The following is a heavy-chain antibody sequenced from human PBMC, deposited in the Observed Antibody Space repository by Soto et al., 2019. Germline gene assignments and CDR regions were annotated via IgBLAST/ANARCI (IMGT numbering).Heavy chain of an antibody. V-gene: IGHV3-33*01. Sequence: GGSLRLSCAASGFTFSSYGMHWVRQAPGKGLEWVAVIWYDGSNKYYADSVKGRFTISRDNSKNTLYLQMNSLRAEDTAVYYCARDLRQYPEGYFDYWGQGTLVTVSS. CDR1: GFTFSSYG. CDR2: IWYDGSNK. D-gene: IGHD4-4*01. J-gene: IGHJ4*02. CDR3: ARDLRQYPEGYFDY.